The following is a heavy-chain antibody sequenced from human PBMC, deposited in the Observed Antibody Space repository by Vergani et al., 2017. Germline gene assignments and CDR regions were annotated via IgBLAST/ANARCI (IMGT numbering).Heavy chain of an antibody. J-gene: IGHJ5*02. D-gene: IGHD6-13*01. CDR1: GGSFSGYY. Sequence: QVQLQQWGAGLLKPSETLSLTCAVYGGSFSGYYWSWIRQPPGKGLEWIGEINHSGSTNYNPSLKSRVTISVDTSKNQFSLKLSSVTAADTAVYYCAKDTAAAGPNWFDPWGQGTLVTVSS. CDR3: AKDTAAAGPNWFDP. V-gene: IGHV4-34*01. CDR2: INHSGST.